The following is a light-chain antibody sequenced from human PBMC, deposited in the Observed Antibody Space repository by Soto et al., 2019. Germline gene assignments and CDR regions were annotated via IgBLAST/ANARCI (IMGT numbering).Light chain of an antibody. Sequence: DIQMTQSPSTLSASVGDRVTITCRASQSIDTALAWYQQKPGKAPNLLIYKASNLESGVPSRFSGSGSGTEFTLTISSLQPDDFATYYCQQYYSYLTFGQGPRWIS. V-gene: IGKV1-5*03. CDR2: KAS. CDR3: QQYYSYLT. J-gene: IGKJ2*01. CDR1: QSIDTA.